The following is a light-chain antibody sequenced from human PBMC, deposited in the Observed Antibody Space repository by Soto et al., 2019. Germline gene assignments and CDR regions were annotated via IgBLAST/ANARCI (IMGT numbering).Light chain of an antibody. CDR1: QGISNY. J-gene: IGKJ1*01. V-gene: IGKV1-27*01. Sequence: DIQMTQSPSTLSASVGDRVTITFRSSQGISNYLAWYQQIPGKVPRLLIYAASTLQSGVPSRFSGSGSGTDFTLTISSLQPEDVATYYCQKYNSARWTFGLGTKVDIK. CDR2: AAS. CDR3: QKYNSARWT.